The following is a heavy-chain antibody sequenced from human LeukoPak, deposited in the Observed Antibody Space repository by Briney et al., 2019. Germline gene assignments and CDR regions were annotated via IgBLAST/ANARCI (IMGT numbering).Heavy chain of an antibody. J-gene: IGHJ3*02. CDR2: ISAYNGDT. V-gene: IGHV1-18*01. Sequence: ASVKVSCKASGYTFTSYGISWVRQAPGQGLEWMGWISAYNGDTNYAQKLQGRVTMTTDTSTSTAYMELRSLRSDDTAVYYCARDDRRITMIVVVMGSGGAFDIWGQGTMVTVSS. CDR1: GYTFTSYG. CDR3: ARDDRRITMIVVVMGSGGAFDI. D-gene: IGHD3-22*01.